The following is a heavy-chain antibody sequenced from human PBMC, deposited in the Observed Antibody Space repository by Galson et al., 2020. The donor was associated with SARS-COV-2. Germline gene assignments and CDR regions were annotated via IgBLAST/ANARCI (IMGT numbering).Heavy chain of an antibody. CDR2: IYYSGST. Sequence: SETLSLTCTVSGGSIGNYYWRWIRQPPGKGLEWHGSIYYSGSTNYNPSLNSRVTISIDTSKKQFALKLNSVTAADTAVYYCAREAGGFGSRGYYFDYWGQGTLVTVSS. V-gene: IGHV4-59*01. CDR1: GGSIGNYY. J-gene: IGHJ4*02. D-gene: IGHD3-16*01. CDR3: AREAGGFGSRGYYFDY.